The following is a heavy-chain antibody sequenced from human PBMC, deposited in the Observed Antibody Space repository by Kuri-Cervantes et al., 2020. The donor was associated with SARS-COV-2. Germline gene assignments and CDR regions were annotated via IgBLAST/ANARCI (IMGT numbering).Heavy chain of an antibody. D-gene: IGHD1-26*01. Sequence: ASVNVSCKASGYTFTGYYMHWVRQAPGRGLEWMGWINPNSGGTNYAQKFQGRVTMTRDTSISTAYMELSRLRSDDTAVYYCARARYSGSYLFDYWGQGTLVTVSS. CDR2: INPNSGGT. CDR1: GYTFTGYY. CDR3: ARARYSGSYLFDY. V-gene: IGHV1-2*02. J-gene: IGHJ4*02.